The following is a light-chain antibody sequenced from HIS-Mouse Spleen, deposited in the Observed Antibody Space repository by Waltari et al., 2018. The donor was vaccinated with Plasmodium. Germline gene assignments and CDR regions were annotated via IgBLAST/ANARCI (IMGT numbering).Light chain of an antibody. CDR3: YSTDSSGNHRV. V-gene: IGLV3-10*01. CDR1: ALPKQY. J-gene: IGLJ3*02. Sequence: SYELTQPPSVSVSPGQTARITCSGDALPKQYAYWYQQKSGQAPVLVMYEDSKRPSGIPGGFACSSSGTSATFTISGAQVEDEADYYCYSTDSSGNHRVFGGGTKLTVL. CDR2: EDS.